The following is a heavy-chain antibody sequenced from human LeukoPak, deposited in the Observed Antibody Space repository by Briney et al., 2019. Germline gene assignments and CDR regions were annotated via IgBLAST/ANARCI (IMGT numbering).Heavy chain of an antibody. Sequence: GGSLRLSCAASGFTLSSYWIHWVRQAPGKGLVWVSRINSDGSSTNYADPVKGRFTISRDNAKNTLYLQMNSLRAEDTAVYYCARAYSGYYYLHYYYYMDVWGKGTTVTVSS. D-gene: IGHD3-22*01. CDR1: GFTLSSYW. CDR3: ARAYSGYYYLHYYYYMDV. J-gene: IGHJ6*03. CDR2: INSDGSST. V-gene: IGHV3-74*01.